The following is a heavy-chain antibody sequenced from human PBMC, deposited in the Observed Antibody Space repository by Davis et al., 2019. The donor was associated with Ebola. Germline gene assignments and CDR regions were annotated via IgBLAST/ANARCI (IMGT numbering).Heavy chain of an antibody. V-gene: IGHV3-53*01. J-gene: IGHJ1*01. CDR3: ANFPTHRIVPTIGYFQY. CDR2: IYSGGST. CDR1: GFTVSSNY. Sequence: GESLKISCAASGFTVSSNYMSWVRQAPAKGLEWVSVIYSGGSTYYSDSVKGRFTISRDNSQNTLYLQMDSLRAEDTAIYYCANFPTHRIVPTIGYFQYWGQGTLVSVSS. D-gene: IGHD5-12*01.